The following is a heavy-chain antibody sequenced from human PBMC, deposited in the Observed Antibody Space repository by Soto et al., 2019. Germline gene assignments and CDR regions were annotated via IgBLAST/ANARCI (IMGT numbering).Heavy chain of an antibody. CDR2: ISSFSNYM. CDR1: GFTFNSYS. D-gene: IGHD6-19*01. V-gene: IGHV3-21*04. CDR3: ARASVSGRRFDY. Sequence: GGSLRLSCAVSGFTFNSYSMNWVRQAPGKGLEWVSSISSFSNYMYYTDSVKGRFTISRDNARNSLYLQMNSLRAEDTAVYYCARASVSGRRFDYWGEGTLVTSPQ. J-gene: IGHJ4*02.